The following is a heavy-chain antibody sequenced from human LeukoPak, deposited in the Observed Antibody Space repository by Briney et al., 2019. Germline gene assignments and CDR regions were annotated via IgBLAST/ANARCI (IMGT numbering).Heavy chain of an antibody. CDR3: AKDTQWLVLGYFDY. J-gene: IGHJ4*02. CDR1: GFTFSSYG. CDR2: ISYDGSNK. D-gene: IGHD6-19*01. Sequence: GGSLRLSCAASGFTFSSYGMHWVRQAPGKGLEWVAVISYDGSNKYYADSVKGRFTISRDNSKNTLYLQMNSLRAEDTAVYYCAKDTQWLVLGYFDYWGQGTLVTVSS. V-gene: IGHV3-30*18.